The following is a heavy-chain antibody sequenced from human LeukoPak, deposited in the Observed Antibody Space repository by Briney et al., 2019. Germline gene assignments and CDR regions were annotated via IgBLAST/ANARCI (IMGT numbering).Heavy chain of an antibody. J-gene: IGHJ4*02. V-gene: IGHV3-74*01. Sequence: GGPLRLSCAASGFTFSNYWMHWVRQAPGKGLVWVSRINTDGSTTNYADAVKGRFTISRDNAKNALYLQMNSLRAEDTAVYYCASLKSDNWGRGTLVSVSS. D-gene: IGHD2-21*01. CDR2: INTDGSTT. CDR1: GFTFSNYW. CDR3: ASLKSDN.